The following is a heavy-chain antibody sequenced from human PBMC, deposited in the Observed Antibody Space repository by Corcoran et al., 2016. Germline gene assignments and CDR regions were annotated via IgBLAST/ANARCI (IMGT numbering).Heavy chain of an antibody. CDR2: TYYRSSWYN. J-gene: IGHJ4*02. V-gene: IGHV6-1*01. D-gene: IGHD3-10*01. CDR1: GDNVSSNSAA. Sequence: QVQLQQSGPGLVKPSQTLSLTCAISGDNVSSNSAAWNWIRQSPSRGLEWLGRTYYRSSWYNEYALSVKSRITINPDTSKNQFSLKLSSVTAADTAVYYWARAGFRCGDQGVDYWGQGTLVTVSS. CDR3: ARAGFRCGDQGVDY.